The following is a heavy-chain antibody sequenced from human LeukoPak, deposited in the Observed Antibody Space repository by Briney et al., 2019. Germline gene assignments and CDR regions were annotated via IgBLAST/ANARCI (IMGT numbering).Heavy chain of an antibody. J-gene: IGHJ4*02. CDR2: IKQDGSEK. CDR3: ARDGVSVVPAEYLTFDY. V-gene: IGHV3-7*01. CDR1: GFTFSNYW. Sequence: GGSLRLSCAASGFTFSNYWMSWVRQAPGKGLEWVANIKQDGSEKYYVDSVKGRFTISRDNAKNSLYLQMNSLRAEDTAVYYCARDGVSVVPAEYLTFDYWGQGTLVTVSS. D-gene: IGHD2-2*01.